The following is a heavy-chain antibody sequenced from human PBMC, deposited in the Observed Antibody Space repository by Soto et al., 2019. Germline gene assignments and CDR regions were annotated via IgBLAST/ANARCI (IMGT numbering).Heavy chain of an antibody. CDR3: ASSRGANHFQH. J-gene: IGHJ1*01. CDR1: GFTFISYG. CDR2: IWDDGINK. D-gene: IGHD3-10*01. V-gene: IGHV3-33*01. Sequence: GRSLRLCCAASGFTFISYGMHWVRQAPGKGLEWEAFIWDDGINKYYADSVKGRFTISRDNSKNTLYLQMNSLRAEDTAVYDCASSRGANHFQHWGQGTLVTVSS.